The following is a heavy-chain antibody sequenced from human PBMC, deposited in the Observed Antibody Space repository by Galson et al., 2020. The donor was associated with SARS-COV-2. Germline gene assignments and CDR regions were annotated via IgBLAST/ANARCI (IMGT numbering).Heavy chain of an antibody. CDR3: ASGGEGRSFDI. V-gene: IGHV3-74*01. CDR1: GFPFSSYW. J-gene: IGHJ3*02. CDR2: IASDGSGT. Sequence: GGTLRLSCAASGFPFSSYWMHWIRQAPGKGLEWVSRIASDGSGTSYADSVKGRFTISGDNAKSTLYLPMDSLRAEDAAVYYCASGGEGRSFDIWGQGTMVTVSS. D-gene: IGHD3-10*01.